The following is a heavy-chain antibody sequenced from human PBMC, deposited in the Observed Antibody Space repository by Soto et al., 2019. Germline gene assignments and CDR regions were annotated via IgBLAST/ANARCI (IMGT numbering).Heavy chain of an antibody. CDR3: AKDPNPIYYDFWSGPYYFDY. CDR1: GFTFSSYA. CDR2: IGESGTPT. D-gene: IGHD3-3*01. V-gene: IGHV3-23*01. J-gene: IGHJ4*02. Sequence: TGGSLRLSCAASGFTFSSYAMKRVRQAPGKGLEWVSLIGESGTPTYYADSVKGRFTISRDNSGNTLFLEMYSLRAEDTAVYYCAKDPNPIYYDFWSGPYYFDYWGQGTLVTVSS.